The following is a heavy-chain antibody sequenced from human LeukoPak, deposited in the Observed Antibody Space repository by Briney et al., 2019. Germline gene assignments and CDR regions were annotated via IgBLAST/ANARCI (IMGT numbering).Heavy chain of an antibody. D-gene: IGHD6-19*01. CDR2: ISGSGGST. CDR1: GFTFSNSW. V-gene: IGHV3-23*01. Sequence: GGSLRLSCEGSGFTFSNSWMSWVRQAPGKGLEWVSAISGSGGSTYYADSVKGRFTISRDNSKNTLYLQMNSLRAEDTAVYYCAASPESIAVAGWGQGTLVTVSS. J-gene: IGHJ4*02. CDR3: AASPESIAVAG.